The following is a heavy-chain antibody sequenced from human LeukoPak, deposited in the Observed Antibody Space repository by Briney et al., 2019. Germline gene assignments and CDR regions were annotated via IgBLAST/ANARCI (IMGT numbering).Heavy chain of an antibody. J-gene: IGHJ4*02. D-gene: IGHD6-6*01. CDR3: ARDQGSSSSGEIFDY. V-gene: IGHV4-59*01. CDR1: GGSISSYY. CDR2: IYYSGST. Sequence: PSETLSLTCTVSGGSISSYYWSWIRQPPGKGLEWIGYIYYSGSTNYNPSLKSRVTISVDTSKNQFSLKLSSVTAADTAVYYCARDQGSSSSGEIFDYWGQGTLVTVSS.